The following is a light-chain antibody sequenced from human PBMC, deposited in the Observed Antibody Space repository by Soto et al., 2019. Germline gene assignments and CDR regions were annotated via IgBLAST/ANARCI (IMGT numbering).Light chain of an antibody. CDR3: YSYAGRSTSV. CDR1: SSDDGSYNL. CDR2: EDD. J-gene: IGLJ2*01. V-gene: IGLV2-23*01. Sequence: QSALTQPASVSGSPGQSITISCTGTSSDDGSYNLVSWYQQYPGKAPKLMIYEDDERPSGVSNRFSGSKSDNTASLTISGLQAEDEADYYCYSYAGRSTSVFGGGTQLTVL.